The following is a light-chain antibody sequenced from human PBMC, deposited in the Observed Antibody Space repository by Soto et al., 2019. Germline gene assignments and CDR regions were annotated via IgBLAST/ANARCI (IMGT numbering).Light chain of an antibody. J-gene: IGKJ1*01. V-gene: IGKV3-20*01. CDR2: GTF. CDR3: QQYSSWT. CDR1: ETISSDK. Sequence: EIVLTQSPGTLSVSPGERATLSCRASETISSDKLAWYQQKPGQPPSLLIYGTFSRATGIPDRFSGSGSGTDFTLTISRLEPEDSAIYSCQQYSSWTFGQGTKVEI.